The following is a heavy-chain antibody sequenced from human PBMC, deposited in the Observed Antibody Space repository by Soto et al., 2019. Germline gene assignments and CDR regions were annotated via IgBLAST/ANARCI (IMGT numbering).Heavy chain of an antibody. J-gene: IGHJ3*02. CDR1: GFTFSSYG. CDR2: ISYDGSNK. Sequence: GGSLRLSCAASGFTFSSYGMHWVRQAPGKGLEWVAVISYDGSNKYYADSVKGRFTISRDNSKNTLYLQMNSLRAEDTAVYYCAKDRGTWLTAPYDAFDIWGQGTMVTVSS. D-gene: IGHD3-10*01. CDR3: AKDRGTWLTAPYDAFDI. V-gene: IGHV3-30*18.